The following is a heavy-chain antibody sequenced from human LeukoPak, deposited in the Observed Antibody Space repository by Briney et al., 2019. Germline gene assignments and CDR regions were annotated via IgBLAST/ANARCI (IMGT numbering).Heavy chain of an antibody. CDR2: IYHSGST. CDR1: GYSISSSYY. J-gene: IGHJ4*02. CDR3: ARAYYDFWSGYYKGPFDY. D-gene: IGHD3-3*01. V-gene: IGHV4-38-2*01. Sequence: SETLSLTCAVSGYSISSSYYWGWIRQPPGKGLEWIGTIYHSGSTHYNPSLKSRVTLSVDTSKNQFSLKLRSVTAADTAVYYCARAYYDFWSGYYKGPFDYWGQGTLVTVSS.